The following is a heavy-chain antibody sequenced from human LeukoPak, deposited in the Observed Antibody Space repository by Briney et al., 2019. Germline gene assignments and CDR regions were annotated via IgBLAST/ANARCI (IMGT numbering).Heavy chain of an antibody. D-gene: IGHD1-1*01. V-gene: IGHV4-39*01. J-gene: IGHJ4*02. CDR1: GGAISNSERY. CDR3: ARLAGHHNNGRFDF. CDR2: IYYSGST. Sequence: SETLSLTCTVSGGAISNSERYWGWVRQPPGKGLEWIAMIYYSGSTYSNPSLKSRVTISVDTSKNQFSLKVRSVTAADSAVYFCARLAGHHNNGRFDFWGQGVLVSVSS.